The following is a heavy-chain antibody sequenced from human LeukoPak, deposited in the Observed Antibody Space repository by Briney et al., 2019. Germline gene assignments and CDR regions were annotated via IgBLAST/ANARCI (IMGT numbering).Heavy chain of an antibody. D-gene: IGHD3-10*01. CDR3: ARGLVRGVIRAFGY. V-gene: IGHV4-34*01. CDR2: INHSGST. CDR1: GGSFSGYY. J-gene: IGHJ4*02. Sequence: PSETLSLTCAVYGGSFSGYYWSWIRQPPGKGLEWIGEINHSGSTNYNPSLKSRVTISVDTSKNQFSLKLSSVTAADTAVYYCARGLVRGVIRAFGYWGQGTLVTVSS.